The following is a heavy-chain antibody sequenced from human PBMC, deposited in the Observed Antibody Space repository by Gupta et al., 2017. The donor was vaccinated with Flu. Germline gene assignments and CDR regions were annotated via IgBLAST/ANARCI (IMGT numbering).Heavy chain of an antibody. Sequence: WSWIRQPAGKGLEWIGRIYTSGSTNYNPSLKGRVTMSVDTSKNQFSLKLTSLTAADTAIYYCARDRGSSWYTVWFDPWGQGTRVTVSS. V-gene: IGHV4-4*07. CDR2: IYTSGST. J-gene: IGHJ5*02. D-gene: IGHD6-13*01. CDR3: ARDRGSSWYTVWFDP.